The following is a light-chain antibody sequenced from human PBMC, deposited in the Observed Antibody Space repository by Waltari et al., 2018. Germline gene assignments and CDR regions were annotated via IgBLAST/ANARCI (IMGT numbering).Light chain of an antibody. Sequence: IVMTQSPVMLSVSPGVRVTLSCRASQSVSSNLAWYQQRPGQAPRLLIDATSTRATGVPARFSGSGSGTEFSLTISSLQSEDLAVYYCQQYNIGATFGPGTKVDIK. CDR1: QSVSSN. CDR2: ATS. CDR3: QQYNIGAT. V-gene: IGKV3-15*01. J-gene: IGKJ3*01.